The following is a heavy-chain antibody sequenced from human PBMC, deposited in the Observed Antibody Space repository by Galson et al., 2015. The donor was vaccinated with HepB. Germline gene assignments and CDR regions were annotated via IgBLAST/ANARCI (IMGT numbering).Heavy chain of an antibody. Sequence: SLRLSCAASGFTFSSYGMHWVRQAPGKGLEWVAIISYDGAGKYYADSVRGRLSISRDNSANTLFLRMNNVRVDDRGVYYCAKDQWIRRVALGGSDYWGQGTLVTVSS. J-gene: IGHJ4*02. CDR3: AKDQWIRRVALGGSDY. CDR1: GFTFSSYG. CDR2: ISYDGAGK. V-gene: IGHV3-30*18. D-gene: IGHD2-15*01.